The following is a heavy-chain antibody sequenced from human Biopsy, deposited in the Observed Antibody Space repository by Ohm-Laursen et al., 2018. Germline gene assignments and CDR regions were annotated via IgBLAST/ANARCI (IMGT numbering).Heavy chain of an antibody. CDR1: GFDFSDYS. CDR3: AGNYGDYYFDF. CDR2: ISYDGSNI. Sequence: SLRLSCAASGFDFSDYSMSWVRQAPGKGLEWVALISYDGSNIHYAVSVKGRFTISRDNSKNTLYLQMNSLRAEDTAIYSCAGNYGDYYFDFWGRGTLVTVSS. J-gene: IGHJ4*02. V-gene: IGHV3-30*03. D-gene: IGHD3-10*01.